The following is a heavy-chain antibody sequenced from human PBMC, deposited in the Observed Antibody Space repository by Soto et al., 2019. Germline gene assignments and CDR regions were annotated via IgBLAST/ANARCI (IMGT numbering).Heavy chain of an antibody. CDR3: ARGGGVYAYRYYYYYYYMDV. CDR2: ISAYNGNT. V-gene: IGHV1-18*01. D-gene: IGHD2-8*01. J-gene: IGHJ6*03. CDR1: GYTFTSYG. Sequence: QVPLVQSGAEVKKPGASVKVSCKASGYTFTSYGISWVRQAPGQGLEWMGWISAYNGNTNYAQKLQGRVTMTTDTSTGTAYMGLRSLRSDDTAVYYCARGGGVYAYRYYYYYYYMDVWGKGTTVTVSS.